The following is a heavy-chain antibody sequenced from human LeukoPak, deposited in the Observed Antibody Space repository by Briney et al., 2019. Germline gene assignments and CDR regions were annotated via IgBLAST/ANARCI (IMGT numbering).Heavy chain of an antibody. CDR1: GYSISSGYY. J-gene: IGHJ6*03. Sequence: PSETLSLICTVSGYSISSGYYWGWIRQPPGKGLEWIGSIYHSGSTYYNPSLKSRVTISVDTSKNQFSLKLSSVTAADTAVYYCARDLQQLGPYYYYYYMDVWGKGTTVTVSS. D-gene: IGHD6-13*01. V-gene: IGHV4-38-2*02. CDR3: ARDLQQLGPYYYYYYMDV. CDR2: IYHSGST.